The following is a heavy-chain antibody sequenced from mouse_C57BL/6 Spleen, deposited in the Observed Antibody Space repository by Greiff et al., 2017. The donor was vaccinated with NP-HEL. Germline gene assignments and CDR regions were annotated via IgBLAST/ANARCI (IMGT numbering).Heavy chain of an antibody. D-gene: IGHD1-1*01. J-gene: IGHJ1*03. CDR3: ARWSSFWYFDV. CDR1: GYAFTNYL. V-gene: IGHV1-54*01. CDR2: INPGSGGT. Sequence: VQLQQSGAELVRPGTSVKVSCKASGYAFTNYLIEWVKQRPGQGLEWIGVINPGSGGTNYNEKFKGKATLTADKSSSTAYMQLSSLTSEDSAVYFCARWSSFWYFDVWGTGTTVTVSS.